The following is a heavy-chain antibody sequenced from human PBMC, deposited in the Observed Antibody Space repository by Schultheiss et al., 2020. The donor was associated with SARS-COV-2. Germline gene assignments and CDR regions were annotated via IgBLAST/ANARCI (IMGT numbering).Heavy chain of an antibody. Sequence: SVKVSCKASGGTFSSYAISWVRQAPGQGLEWMGGIIPIFGTANYAQKFQGRVTITADESTSTAYMELSSLRSEDTAVYYCAREGSSSPAFDIWGQGTMVTVSS. D-gene: IGHD6-6*01. V-gene: IGHV1-69*13. CDR1: GGTFSSYA. CDR2: IIPIFGTA. CDR3: AREGSSSPAFDI. J-gene: IGHJ3*02.